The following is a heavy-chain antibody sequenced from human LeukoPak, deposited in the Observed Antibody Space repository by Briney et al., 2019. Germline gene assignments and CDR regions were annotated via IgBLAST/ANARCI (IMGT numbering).Heavy chain of an antibody. J-gene: IGHJ4*02. Sequence: GGSLSLSCAAAGFTFSSYGMSRFRQASGKGLEGVSFTRSKAYGGTTEYAASVKGRFTISRDDSKSIAYLQMNSLKTEDTAVYYCTRVDYYGSGSYLPYGYWGQGTLVTVSS. CDR3: TRVDYYGSGSYLPYGY. V-gene: IGHV3-49*03. CDR2: TRSKAYGGTT. CDR1: GFTFSSYG. D-gene: IGHD3-10*01.